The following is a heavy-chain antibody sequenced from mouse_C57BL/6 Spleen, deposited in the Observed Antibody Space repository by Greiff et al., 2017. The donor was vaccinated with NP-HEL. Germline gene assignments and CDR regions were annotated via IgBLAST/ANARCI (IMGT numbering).Heavy chain of an antibody. CDR1: GYTFTDYY. J-gene: IGHJ4*01. Sequence: EVQLQQSGPVLVKPGASVKMSCKASGYTFTDYYMNWVKQSHGKSLEWIGGINPYNGGTSYNQKFKGKATLTVDKSSSTADMELNSLTSEDSAVYYCARSYGYDYYYAMDYWGQGTSVTVSS. V-gene: IGHV1-19*01. CDR2: INPYNGGT. D-gene: IGHD2-2*01. CDR3: ARSYGYDYYYAMDY.